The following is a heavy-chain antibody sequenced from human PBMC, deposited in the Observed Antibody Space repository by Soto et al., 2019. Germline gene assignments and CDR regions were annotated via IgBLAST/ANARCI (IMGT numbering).Heavy chain of an antibody. Sequence: QVQLQESGPGLVMPSQTLSLTCTVSGGSITSDGYYWSWIRQQPGKGLEWIGYIYYSGTTYYNPTLRSGVTISLDMSKTQFSLKLGSVTAADTAVDYGGREEIARQVVRWGQGTLVTVSS. J-gene: IGHJ4*02. CDR1: GGSITSDGYY. D-gene: IGHD2-21*01. CDR3: GREEIARQVVR. V-gene: IGHV4-31*03. CDR2: IYYSGTT.